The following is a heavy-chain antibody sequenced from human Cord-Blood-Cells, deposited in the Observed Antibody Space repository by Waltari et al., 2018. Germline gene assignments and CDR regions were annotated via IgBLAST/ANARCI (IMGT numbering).Heavy chain of an antibody. D-gene: IGHD2-2*02. Sequence: EVQLVQSGAEVKKHGESLKISCKGSGYSFTSYWVGWVGPILGKGLECMGIIYPGDSDTRYSPSFQGQVTISADKSISTSYLQWSSLKASDTAMYYCARGNCSSTSCYSYFDYWGQGTLVTVSS. V-gene: IGHV5-51*01. CDR2: IYPGDSDT. J-gene: IGHJ4*02. CDR1: GYSFTSYW. CDR3: ARGNCSSTSCYSYFDY.